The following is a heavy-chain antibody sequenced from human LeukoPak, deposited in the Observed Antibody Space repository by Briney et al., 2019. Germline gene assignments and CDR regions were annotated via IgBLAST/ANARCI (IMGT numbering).Heavy chain of an antibody. V-gene: IGHV3-30-3*01. Sequence: PGGSLRLSCAASGFTFSSYAMHWVRQAPGKGLEWVAVISYDGSNKYYADSVKGRFTISRDNSKNTLYLQMNSLRAEDTAVYYCARRYSYFDLWGRGTLVTVSS. CDR3: ARRYSYFDL. CDR1: GFTFSSYA. J-gene: IGHJ2*01. CDR2: ISYDGSNK.